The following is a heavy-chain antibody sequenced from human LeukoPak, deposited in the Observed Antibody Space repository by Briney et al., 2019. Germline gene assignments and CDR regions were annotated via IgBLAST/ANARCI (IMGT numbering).Heavy chain of an antibody. CDR2: IYYSGST. CDR1: GGSISSYY. Sequence: SETLSLTCTVSGGSISSYYWSWIRQPPGKGVEWIGYIYYSGSTNYNPSLKGRVTISVDTSKNQFSLKLSSVAAADTAVYYCAASGDFGELLYSFDYWGQGTLVTVSS. J-gene: IGHJ4*02. D-gene: IGHD3-10*01. V-gene: IGHV4-59*08. CDR3: AASGDFGELLYSFDY.